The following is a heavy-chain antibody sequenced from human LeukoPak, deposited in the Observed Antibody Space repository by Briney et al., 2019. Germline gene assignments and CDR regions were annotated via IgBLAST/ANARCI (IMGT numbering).Heavy chain of an antibody. Sequence: PGRSLRLSCTVSGFTFSIYWMSWVRQAPGKGLDWVANIKPDGSEQYYVDSVRGRFTVSRDNAKNSLYLQMNSLSAEDTAVYYCARDNNAAFDIWGLGTMVTVSS. CDR1: GFTFSIYW. V-gene: IGHV3-7*04. CDR3: ARDNNAAFDI. J-gene: IGHJ3*02. D-gene: IGHD2-2*01. CDR2: IKPDGSEQ.